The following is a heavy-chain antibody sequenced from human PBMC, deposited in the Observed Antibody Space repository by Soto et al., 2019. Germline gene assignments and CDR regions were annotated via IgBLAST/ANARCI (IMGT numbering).Heavy chain of an antibody. J-gene: IGHJ4*02. CDR1: GYTFTSYG. Sequence: QVQLVQSGAEVKKPGASVKVSCKASGYTFTSYGISWVRQAPGQGLEWMGWISAYNGNTNYAQKLQGRVTMTTDTATSTAYRELRSLRSDDTAVYYCARALRRRITMVRGVIHFDYWGQGTLVTVSS. CDR3: ARALRRRITMVRGVIHFDY. D-gene: IGHD3-10*01. CDR2: ISAYNGNT. V-gene: IGHV1-18*01.